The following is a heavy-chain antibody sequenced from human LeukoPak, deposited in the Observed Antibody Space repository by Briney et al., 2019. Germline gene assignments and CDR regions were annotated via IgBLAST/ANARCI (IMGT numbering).Heavy chain of an antibody. Sequence: GRSLRLSCTASGFTFGDYGVDWVRQAPGKGLEWVGFIRRKAHDDTPQYAASVQGRFTISRGDSKSAAYLQMNSLKTEDTGVYYCVRAGGYDNWFDSWGQGTLVTVSS. J-gene: IGHJ5*01. CDR1: GFTFGDYG. V-gene: IGHV3-49*04. D-gene: IGHD5-12*01. CDR3: VRAGGYDNWFDS. CDR2: IRRKAHDDTP.